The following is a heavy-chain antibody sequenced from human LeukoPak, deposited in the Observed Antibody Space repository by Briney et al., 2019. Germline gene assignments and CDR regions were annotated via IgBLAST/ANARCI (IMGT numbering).Heavy chain of an antibody. Sequence: GVSLRLSCAASVFTFSRSAMHWVRQAPGKGLEWVSYISSSGSTIYYADSVKGRFTISRDNAKNSLYLQMNSLRAEDTAVYYCAELGITMIGGVWGKGTTVTISS. V-gene: IGHV3-48*03. D-gene: IGHD3-10*02. CDR2: ISSSGSTI. CDR1: VFTFSRSA. CDR3: AELGITMIGGV. J-gene: IGHJ6*04.